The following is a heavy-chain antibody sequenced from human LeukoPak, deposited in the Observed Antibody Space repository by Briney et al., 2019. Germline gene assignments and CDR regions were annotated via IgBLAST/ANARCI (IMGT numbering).Heavy chain of an antibody. V-gene: IGHV3-23*01. CDR2: ISGSGGST. CDR1: GFTFSSYA. CDR3: AKDCSSTSCYHDFDY. J-gene: IGHJ4*02. D-gene: IGHD2-2*01. Sequence: GGSLRLSCAASGFTFSSYAMSWVRQAPGKGLEWVSAISGSGGSTYYADSVKGRFTISRDNSKNTLYLQMNSLRAEDTAVYYCAKDCSSTSCYHDFDYWGQGTLVTVSS.